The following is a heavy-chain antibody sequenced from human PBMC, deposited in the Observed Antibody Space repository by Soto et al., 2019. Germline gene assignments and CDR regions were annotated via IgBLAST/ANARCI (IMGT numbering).Heavy chain of an antibody. CDR2: INAGNGNT. D-gene: IGHD3-22*01. CDR3: ARGSGYYYWDDY. V-gene: IGHV1-3*05. J-gene: IGHJ4*02. Sequence: QVQLVQSGAEEKKPGASVKVSFKASGYTFTSYAMHWVRQAPGQWLEWMGWINAGNGNTKYSQKFQGRVTITRDTYASTAYKELSSLRFEDTAVYYCARGSGYYYWDDYWGQGTLVTVSS. CDR1: GYTFTSYA.